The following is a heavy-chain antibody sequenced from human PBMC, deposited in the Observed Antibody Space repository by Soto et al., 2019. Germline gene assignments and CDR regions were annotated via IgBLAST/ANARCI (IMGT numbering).Heavy chain of an antibody. CDR1: GVFISSGSYF. Sequence: QLQESGPGLVKPSETLSLTCSVSGVFISSGSYFWGWIRQPPGEGLEWMGSAHSSGGTYYNPSLKSRLTISVDKSQNNFSLRLKSVPAANTAVDDCANLKVGDTRDTDFDSWGQGRLVPVSS. CDR2: AHSSGGT. D-gene: IGHD6-19*01. V-gene: IGHV4-39*02. J-gene: IGHJ4*02. CDR3: ANLKVGDTRDTDFDS.